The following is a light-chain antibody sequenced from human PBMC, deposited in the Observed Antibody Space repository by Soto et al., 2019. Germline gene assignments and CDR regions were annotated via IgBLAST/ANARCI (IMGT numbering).Light chain of an antibody. CDR1: QPISTY. J-gene: IGKJ2*01. CDR3: QQSSSAPPYT. Sequence: DIQMTQSPSSLSASVGDRVTITCRASQPISTYLNWYQVTPGKAPRLLIYGAVTLQRGVPSRFSGSGSGTDFTLTISSLQPEDSASYYCQQSSSAPPYTFGQGTKLEI. V-gene: IGKV1-39*01. CDR2: GAV.